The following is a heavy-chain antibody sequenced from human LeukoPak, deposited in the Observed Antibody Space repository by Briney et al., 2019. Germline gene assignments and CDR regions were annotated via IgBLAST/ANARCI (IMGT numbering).Heavy chain of an antibody. CDR3: ARHRDFDSTGYYYPLFDY. D-gene: IGHD3-22*01. CDR1: GYTFTGYY. J-gene: IGHJ4*02. CDR2: INANHGGT. V-gene: IGHV1-2*02. Sequence: APVKVSCKASGYTFTGYYLHWVRQAPGQGLEWMGWINANHGGTNYAQQFQGRVTMTRDTSISTAYMELSRLRSDDAAVYYCARHRDFDSTGYYYPLFDYWGQGTLVTVSS.